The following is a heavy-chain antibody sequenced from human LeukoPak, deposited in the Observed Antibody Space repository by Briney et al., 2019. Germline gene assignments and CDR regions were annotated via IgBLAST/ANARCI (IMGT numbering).Heavy chain of an antibody. CDR3: AKAPGVTTGWFDP. V-gene: IGHV3-21*04. J-gene: IGHJ5*02. CDR1: GFTFSSYS. CDR2: ISSSSSYI. D-gene: IGHD4-17*01. Sequence: GGSLRLSCAASGFTFSSYSMNWVRQAPGKGLEWVSSISSSSSYIYYADSVKGRFTISRDNAKNSLYLQMNSLRVEDTALYYCAKAPGVTTGWFDPWGQGTLVTVSS.